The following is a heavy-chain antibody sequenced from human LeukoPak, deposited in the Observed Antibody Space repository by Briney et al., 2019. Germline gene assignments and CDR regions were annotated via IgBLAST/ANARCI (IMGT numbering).Heavy chain of an antibody. J-gene: IGHJ4*02. CDR2: IYYNGNT. CDR3: TRATCGGDCSPFRSFDY. Sequence: SEALSLTCTVSGGSIGSYYWSWIRQPPGKGLEWIGYIYYNGNTNYNPSLKSRVTISVDTPKNQFSLKLSSVTAADTAVYYCTRATCGGDCSPFRSFDYWGQGTLVTVSS. V-gene: IGHV4-59*01. D-gene: IGHD2-21*02. CDR1: GGSIGSYY.